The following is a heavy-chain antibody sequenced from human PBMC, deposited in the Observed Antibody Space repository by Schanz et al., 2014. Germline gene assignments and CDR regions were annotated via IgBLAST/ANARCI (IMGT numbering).Heavy chain of an antibody. CDR1: GATFNSYA. D-gene: IGHD4-17*01. Sequence: QVRLVQSGAEVKKPGSSVKVSCKSSGATFNSYAFGWVRQAPGQGFEWVGSIIPPLRQTRYAQKFEERVIITADTSTTTVYMDLASLTSDDTAVYFCAGIIDGDSLYWGQGALVTVSS. CDR3: AGIIDGDSLY. CDR2: IIPPLRQT. V-gene: IGHV1-69*04. J-gene: IGHJ4*02.